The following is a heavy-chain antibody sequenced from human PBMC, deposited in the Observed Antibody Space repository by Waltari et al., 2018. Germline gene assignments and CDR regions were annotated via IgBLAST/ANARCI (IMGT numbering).Heavy chain of an antibody. CDR3: ASTWYYYDSSGYVFDP. V-gene: IGHV1-8*01. J-gene: IGHJ5*02. Sequence: QVQLVQSGAEVKKPGASVKVSCKASGYTFTSYDINWVRQATGQGLEWMGWMNPNRGNTGYAQKFQGRGTMTRNTSISTAYMELSSLRSEDTAVYYCASTWYYYDSSGYVFDPWGQGTLVTVSS. CDR2: MNPNRGNT. D-gene: IGHD3-22*01. CDR1: GYTFTSYD.